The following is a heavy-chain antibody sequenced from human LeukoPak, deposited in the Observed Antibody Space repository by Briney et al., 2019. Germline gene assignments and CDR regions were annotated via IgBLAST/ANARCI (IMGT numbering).Heavy chain of an antibody. Sequence: TGGSLRLSCAASGFTFSSYAMSWVRQAPGKGLEWVSAISGSGGSTYYADSVKGRFTISRDNSKNTLYLQMNSLRAEDTAVYYCAKRGSRYNWNPNWFVDYWGQGTLVTVSS. J-gene: IGHJ4*02. CDR2: ISGSGGST. D-gene: IGHD1-20*01. V-gene: IGHV3-23*01. CDR3: AKRGSRYNWNPNWFVDY. CDR1: GFTFSSYA.